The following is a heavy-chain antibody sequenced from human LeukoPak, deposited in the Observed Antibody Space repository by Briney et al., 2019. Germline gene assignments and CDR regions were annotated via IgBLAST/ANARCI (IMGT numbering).Heavy chain of an antibody. CDR3: AREGQGAGFLWFGIDP. CDR2: IYHSGST. D-gene: IGHD3-10*01. Sequence: SETLSLTCSVSGGFNTHYYWSWIRQPPGKGLEWIGYIYHSGSTNYNPSLKSRVTISIDTSKNQFSLKLSSVTATDTAVYYCAREGQGAGFLWFGIDPWGQGTLVTVSS. V-gene: IGHV4-59*12. CDR1: GGFNTHYY. J-gene: IGHJ5*02.